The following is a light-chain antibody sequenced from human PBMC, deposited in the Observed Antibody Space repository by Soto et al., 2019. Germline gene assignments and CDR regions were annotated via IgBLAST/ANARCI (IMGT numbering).Light chain of an antibody. CDR3: SLYTSSSSYV. V-gene: IGLV2-18*01. CDR1: SSDVGSYSR. Sequence: QSVLTQPPSVSGSPGQSVTISCTGTSSDVGSYSRVSWYQQPPGTAPKLMIYEVSNRPSGVTDRFSGSKSGNTASLTISGLQAEDEADYYCSLYTSSSSYVFGTGTKVTVL. J-gene: IGLJ1*01. CDR2: EVS.